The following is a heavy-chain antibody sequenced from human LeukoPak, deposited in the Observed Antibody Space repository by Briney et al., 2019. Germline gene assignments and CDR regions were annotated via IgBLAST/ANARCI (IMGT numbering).Heavy chain of an antibody. Sequence: SETLSLTCTVSGGSISSSSYYWSWIRQPAGKGLEWIGRIYTSGSTNYNPSLKSRVTISVDTSKNQFSLKLSSVTAADTAVYYCASTTDNRHYYDSSVAHWGQGTLVTVSS. D-gene: IGHD3-22*01. CDR1: GGSISSSSYY. CDR2: IYTSGST. V-gene: IGHV4-61*02. CDR3: ASTTDNRHYYDSSVAH. J-gene: IGHJ4*02.